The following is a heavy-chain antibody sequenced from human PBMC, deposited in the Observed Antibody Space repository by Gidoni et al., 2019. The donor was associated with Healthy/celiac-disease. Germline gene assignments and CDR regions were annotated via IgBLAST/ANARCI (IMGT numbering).Heavy chain of an antibody. V-gene: IGHV4-61*02. D-gene: IGHD6-13*01. J-gene: IGHJ2*01. CDR3: ARAYSSLWYFDL. CDR1: VGSISRGSYY. Sequence: QVQLQESGPGLVKPSQTLSLTCTVPVGSISRGSYYWSWIRQPAGKGLEWIGRIYTSGSTNYNPSLKSRVTMSVDTSKNQFSLKLSSVTAADTAVYYCARAYSSLWYFDLWGRGTLVTVSS. CDR2: IYTSGST.